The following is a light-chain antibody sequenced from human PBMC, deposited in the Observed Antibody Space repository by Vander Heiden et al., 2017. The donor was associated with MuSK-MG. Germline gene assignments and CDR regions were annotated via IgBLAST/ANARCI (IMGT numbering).Light chain of an antibody. V-gene: IGKV4-1*01. CDR2: WAS. Sequence: EIVMTQSPDSLAVSLGERATINCKSSQSVLYSSNNKNYLAWYQQKPGQSPKLLIYWASTRESGVPDRFSGSGSGTDFTLTISSLQAEDVAIYYCQQDDSAPFTFGHGTTVDIK. CDR1: QSVLYSSNNKNY. CDR3: QQDDSAPFT. J-gene: IGKJ3*01.